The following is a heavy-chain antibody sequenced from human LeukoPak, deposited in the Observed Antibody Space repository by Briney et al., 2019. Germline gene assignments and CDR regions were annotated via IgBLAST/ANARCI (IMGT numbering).Heavy chain of an antibody. Sequence: ASVKVSCKASGYTFTSYYMHWVRQAPGQGLEWMGIINPSGGSTSYAQKFQGRVTVTRDTSTSTVYMELSSLRSEDTAVYYCARDTITMVRGVTEDAFDIWGQGTMVTVSS. V-gene: IGHV1-46*01. CDR1: GYTFTSYY. CDR2: INPSGGST. CDR3: ARDTITMVRGVTEDAFDI. D-gene: IGHD3-10*01. J-gene: IGHJ3*02.